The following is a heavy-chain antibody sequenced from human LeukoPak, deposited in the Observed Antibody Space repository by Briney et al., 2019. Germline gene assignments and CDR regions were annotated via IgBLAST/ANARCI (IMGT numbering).Heavy chain of an antibody. J-gene: IGHJ6*02. CDR3: ARDLPPDIAVAGTLSYYYYYGMDV. D-gene: IGHD6-19*01. CDR1: GFTFSSYS. V-gene: IGHV3-21*01. CDR2: ISSSSSYI. Sequence: GGSLRLSCAASGFTFSSYSMNWVRQAPGKGLEWVSSISSSSSYIYYADSVKGRFTISRDNAKNSLYLQMNSLRAEDTAVYYCARDLPPDIAVAGTLSYYYYYGMDVWGQGTTVTVSS.